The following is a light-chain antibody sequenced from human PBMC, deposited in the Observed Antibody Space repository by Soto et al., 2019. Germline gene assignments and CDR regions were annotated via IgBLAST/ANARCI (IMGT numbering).Light chain of an antibody. CDR3: QQRSNWPLT. CDR1: QSVRKNY. V-gene: IGKV3D-20*02. CDR2: AAS. J-gene: IGKJ5*01. Sequence: EILLTQSPGTLALSPGERATLSCRASQSVRKNYLAWYQQRPGQAPRLLIYAASSRSTGIPERFSGSGSGTDFTLTISRLEPEDFAVYYCQQRSNWPLTFGQGTRLEIK.